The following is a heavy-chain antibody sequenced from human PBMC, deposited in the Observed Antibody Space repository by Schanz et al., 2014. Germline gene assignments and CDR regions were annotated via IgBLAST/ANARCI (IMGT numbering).Heavy chain of an antibody. CDR1: GYTFTSYG. CDR3: ARVQDDILTGSEYYYGMDV. J-gene: IGHJ6*02. V-gene: IGHV1-18*01. CDR2: ISAYNGNT. D-gene: IGHD3-9*01. Sequence: QVQLIQSGAEVKKPGASVKVSCTASGYTFTSYGINWVRQAPGQGLEWMGWISAYNGNTNYIQKLQGRVTMTTDTSTSTAYMELRSLRSDDTAVYYCARVQDDILTGSEYYYGMDVWGQGTTVTVSS.